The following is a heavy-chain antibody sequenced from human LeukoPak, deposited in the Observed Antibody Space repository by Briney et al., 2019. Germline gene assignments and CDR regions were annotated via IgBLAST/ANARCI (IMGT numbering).Heavy chain of an antibody. CDR1: GFTFSSYS. V-gene: IGHV3-48*04. CDR3: ARAPPRFYYYDSSGLADY. CDR2: ISSSSSTI. J-gene: IGHJ4*02. Sequence: GGSLRLSCAASGFTFSSYSMNWVRQAPGKGLEWVSYISSSSSTIYYADSVKGRFTISRDNAKNSLYLQMNSLRAEDTAVYYCARAPPRFYYYDSSGLADYWGQGTLVTVSS. D-gene: IGHD3-22*01.